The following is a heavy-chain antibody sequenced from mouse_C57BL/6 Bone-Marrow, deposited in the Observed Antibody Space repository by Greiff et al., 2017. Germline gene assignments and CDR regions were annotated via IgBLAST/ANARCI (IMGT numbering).Heavy chain of an antibody. CDR1: GFNIKDDY. CDR3: TAYDYSGLAY. J-gene: IGHJ3*01. CDR2: IDPENGDT. V-gene: IGHV14-4*01. D-gene: IGHD2-4*01. Sequence: VQLQQSGAELVRPGASVKLSCTASGFNIKDDYMHWVKQRPEQGLEWIGWIDPENGDTEYASKFQGKATITAATYSNTDYLQLSSQTSEDNAVYCCTAYDYSGLAYWGQGTLVTVSA.